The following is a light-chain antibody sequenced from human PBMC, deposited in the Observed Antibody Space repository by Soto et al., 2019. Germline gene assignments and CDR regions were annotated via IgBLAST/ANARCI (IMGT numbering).Light chain of an antibody. Sequence: QSALTQPASVSGSPGQSITISCTGTSSDVGAYNFVSWYQQFPGKAPKLMIYEVSNRPSGVSDRFSGSKSGNTASLIISGLQAEYEADYYCSSQTGSATMVFGGGTKLTVL. CDR2: EVS. CDR1: SSDVGAYNF. J-gene: IGLJ2*01. V-gene: IGLV2-14*01. CDR3: SSQTGSATMV.